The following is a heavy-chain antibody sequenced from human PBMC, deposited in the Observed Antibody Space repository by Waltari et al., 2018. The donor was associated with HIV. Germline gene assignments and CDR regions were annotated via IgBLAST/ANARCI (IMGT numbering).Heavy chain of an antibody. Sequence: QVQLQESGPGLVKPSETLSLTCTVSGGSVSSGSYYWSWIRQPPGKGMEWIGYIYYSGSTNYNPSLKSRVSISVDTSKNQFSLKVSSVTAADTAVYYCARVTGTYYDISKWFDPWGQGTLVTVSS. CDR2: IYYSGST. V-gene: IGHV4-61*01. D-gene: IGHD3-9*01. CDR3: ARVTGTYYDISKWFDP. J-gene: IGHJ5*02. CDR1: GGSVSSGSYY.